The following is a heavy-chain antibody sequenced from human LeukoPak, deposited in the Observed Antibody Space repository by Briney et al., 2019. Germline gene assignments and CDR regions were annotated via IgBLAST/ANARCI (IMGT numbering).Heavy chain of an antibody. V-gene: IGHV4-59*01. CDR1: GGSISSYY. Sequence: SETLSLTCTVSGGSISSYYWSWTRQPPGKGLEWIGYIYYSGSTNYNPSLKSRVTISVDTSKNQFSLKLSSVTAADTAVYYCARVAVVVPAAMYNYYYYMDVWGKGTTVTISS. CDR3: ARVAVVVPAAMYNYYYYMDV. J-gene: IGHJ6*03. D-gene: IGHD2-2*01. CDR2: IYYSGST.